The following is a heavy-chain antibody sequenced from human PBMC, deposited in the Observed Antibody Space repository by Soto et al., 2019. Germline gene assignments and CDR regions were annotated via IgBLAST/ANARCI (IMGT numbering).Heavy chain of an antibody. CDR3: ARGTYYYDSSGYLFDY. Sequence: SETLSLTCTVSGGSISSGDYYWSWIRQPPGKGLEWIGYIYYSGSTYYNPSLKSRVTISVDTSKNQFSLKLSSVTAADTAVYYCARGTYYYDSSGYLFDYWGQGTLVTVSS. V-gene: IGHV4-30-4*01. CDR2: IYYSGST. D-gene: IGHD3-22*01. CDR1: GGSISSGDYY. J-gene: IGHJ4*02.